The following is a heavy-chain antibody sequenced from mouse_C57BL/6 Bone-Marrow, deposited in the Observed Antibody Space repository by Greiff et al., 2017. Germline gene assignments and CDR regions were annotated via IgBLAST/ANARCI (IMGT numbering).Heavy chain of an antibody. CDR2: INPNNGGT. D-gene: IGHD2-4*01. Sequence: VQLQQSGPELVKPGASVKISCKASGYTFTDYYMNWVKQSHGKSLEWIGDINPNNGGTSYNQKFKGKATLTVDKSSSTAYMELRSLTSEDSAVYDCADYDEGFAYWGQGTLVTVSA. V-gene: IGHV1-26*01. CDR3: ADYDEGFAY. J-gene: IGHJ3*01. CDR1: GYTFTDYY.